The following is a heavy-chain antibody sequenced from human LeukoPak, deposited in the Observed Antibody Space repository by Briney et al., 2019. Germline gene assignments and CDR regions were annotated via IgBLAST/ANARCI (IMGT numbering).Heavy chain of an antibody. CDR2: IWYDGSNK. CDR1: GFTFSSYG. D-gene: IGHD2-21*02. V-gene: IGHV3-33*01. J-gene: IGHJ4*02. CDR3: ASPTVVTATRGLDY. Sequence: PGGSLRLSCAASGFTFSSYGMHWVRQAPGKGLEWVAVIWYDGSNKYYADSVKGRFTISRDNSKNTLYLQMNSLRAEDTAVYYCASPTVVTATRGLDYWGQGTLVTVSS.